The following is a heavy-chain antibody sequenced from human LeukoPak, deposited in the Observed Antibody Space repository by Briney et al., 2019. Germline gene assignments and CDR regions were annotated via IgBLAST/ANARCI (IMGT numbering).Heavy chain of an antibody. CDR3: ARNHPSYYYYGMDV. CDR1: GDSIISYY. Sequence: SETLSLTCTVSGDSIISYYWNWIRQSPGKGLEWIGCIYYSGSTNYNPSLKSRVTISVDTSKNQFSLKLSSVTAADTAVYYCARNHPSYYYYGMDVWGQGTTVTVSS. V-gene: IGHV4-59*01. J-gene: IGHJ6*02. CDR2: IYYSGST. D-gene: IGHD1-14*01.